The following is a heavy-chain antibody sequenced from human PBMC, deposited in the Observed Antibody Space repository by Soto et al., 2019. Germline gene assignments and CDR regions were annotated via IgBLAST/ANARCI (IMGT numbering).Heavy chain of an antibody. CDR2: IIPIFGTA. D-gene: IGHD3-3*01. V-gene: IGHV1-69*01. CDR1: GGTFSSYA. Sequence: QVQLVQSGAEVKKPGSSVKVSCKASGGTFSSYAISWVRQAPGQGLEWMGGIIPIFGTANYAQKFQGRVTITADESTSTAYMEGGRLRSEDPAVYFFAGGYGFWSGYYDYLGQGNLGTVSS. CDR3: AGGYGFWSGYYDY. J-gene: IGHJ4*02.